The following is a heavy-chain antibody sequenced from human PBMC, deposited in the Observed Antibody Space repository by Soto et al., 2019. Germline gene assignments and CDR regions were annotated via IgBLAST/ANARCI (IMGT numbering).Heavy chain of an antibody. CDR1: GFTFSSYG. CDR3: ARDWAYRGYSYGSASRVSPPKYYYYGMDV. D-gene: IGHD5-18*01. CDR2: IWYDGSNK. J-gene: IGHJ6*02. Sequence: GGSLRLSCAASGFTFSSYGMHWVRQAPGKGLEWVAVIWYDGSNKYYADSVKGRFTISRDNSKNTLYLQMNSLRAEDTAVYYCARDWAYRGYSYGSASRVSPPKYYYYGMDVWGQGTTVTVSS. V-gene: IGHV3-33*01.